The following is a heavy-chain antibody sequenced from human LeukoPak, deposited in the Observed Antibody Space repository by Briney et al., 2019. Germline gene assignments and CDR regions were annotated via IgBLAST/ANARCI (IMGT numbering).Heavy chain of an antibody. J-gene: IGHJ4*02. CDR3: AKLQLGDYGDYTFDY. Sequence: GGSLRLSCAASGFTFSSYAMSWVRQAPGKGLEWVSAISGSGGSTYYADSVKGRFTISRDNSKNTLHLQMNSLRAEDTAVYYCAKLQLGDYGDYTFDYWGQGTLVTVSS. CDR2: ISGSGGST. D-gene: IGHD4-17*01. CDR1: GFTFSSYA. V-gene: IGHV3-23*01.